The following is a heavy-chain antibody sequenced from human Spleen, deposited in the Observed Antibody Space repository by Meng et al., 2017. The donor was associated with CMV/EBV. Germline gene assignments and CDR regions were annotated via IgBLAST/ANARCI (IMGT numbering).Heavy chain of an antibody. CDR1: GGSFSGYY. D-gene: IGHD5-18*01. Sequence: QGLLQQWGAVLLKPSETLSLTCAVYGGSFSGYYWSWIRQPPGKGLEWIGEINHSGSTNYNPSLKSRVTISVDTSKNQFSLKLSSVTAADTAVYYCAREQLWLHYYYMDVWGKGTMVTVSS. CDR2: INHSGST. V-gene: IGHV4-34*01. J-gene: IGHJ6*03. CDR3: AREQLWLHYYYMDV.